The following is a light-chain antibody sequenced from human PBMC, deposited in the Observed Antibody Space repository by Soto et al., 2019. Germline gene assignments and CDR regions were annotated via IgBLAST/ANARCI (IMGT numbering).Light chain of an antibody. CDR3: QSYDSSLSGSEV. J-gene: IGLJ3*02. V-gene: IGLV1-40*01. CDR1: SYNIGAGYD. CDR2: GNS. Sequence: QAVVTQPPSVSGTPGQRVTISCTGSSYNIGAGYDVHWCQQLPGTAPKLLIYGNSNRPSGVPDRFSGSKSGTSASLAITGLQAEDEADYYCQSYDSSLSGSEVFGGGTKLTVL.